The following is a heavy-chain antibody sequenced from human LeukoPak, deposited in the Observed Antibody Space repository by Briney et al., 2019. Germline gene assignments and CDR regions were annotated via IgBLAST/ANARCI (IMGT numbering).Heavy chain of an antibody. Sequence: SETLSLTCTVSGGPISSSSYYWGWIPQPPGKGLEWIGSIYHSGSTYYHPSLKSRDTISVDTSKNQFSLKLSSVTAADTAVYYCARHGRYPFFDYWGQGTLVIVSS. CDR2: IYHSGST. V-gene: IGHV4-39*01. CDR3: ARHGRYPFFDY. CDR1: GGPISSSSYY. D-gene: IGHD2-2*02. J-gene: IGHJ4*02.